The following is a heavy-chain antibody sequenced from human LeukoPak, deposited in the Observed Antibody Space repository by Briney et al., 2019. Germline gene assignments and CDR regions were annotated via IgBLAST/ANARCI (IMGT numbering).Heavy chain of an antibody. Sequence: VASVKVSCKASGGTFSSYAISWVRQAPGQGLEWMGGIIPIFGTANYAQKFQGRVTITADESTSTAYMELSSLRSEDTAVYYCARATMVRGVIVLSAFDIWGQGTMVTVSS. CDR2: IIPIFGTA. CDR3: ARATMVRGVIVLSAFDI. D-gene: IGHD3-10*01. V-gene: IGHV1-69*13. J-gene: IGHJ3*02. CDR1: GGTFSSYA.